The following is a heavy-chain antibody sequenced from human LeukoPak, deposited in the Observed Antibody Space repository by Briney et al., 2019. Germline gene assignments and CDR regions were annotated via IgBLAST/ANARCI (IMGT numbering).Heavy chain of an antibody. J-gene: IGHJ6*02. V-gene: IGHV4-59*01. D-gene: IGHD3-10*01. CDR1: GGSISSYY. Sequence: SETLSLTCTVSGGSISSYYWSWIRQPPGKGLEWSGYIYYSGSTNYNPSLKSRVTISVDTSKNQFSLKLSSVTAADTAVYYCARDGYYGSGSYYNVASGGMDVWGQGTTVTVSS. CDR2: IYYSGST. CDR3: ARDGYYGSGSYYNVASGGMDV.